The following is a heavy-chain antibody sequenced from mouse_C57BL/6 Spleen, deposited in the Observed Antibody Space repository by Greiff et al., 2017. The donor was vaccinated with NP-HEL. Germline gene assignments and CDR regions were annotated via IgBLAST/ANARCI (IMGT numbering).Heavy chain of an antibody. CDR2: IYPGDGDT. CDR1: GYAFSSSW. D-gene: IGHD1-1*01. Sequence: VQLQQSGPELVKPGASVKISCKASGYAFSSSWMNWVKQRPGKGLEWIGRIYPGDGDTNYNGKFKGKATLTADKSSSTAYMQLSSLTSEDSAVYFCARGDSQLLRYFDVWGTGTTVTVSS. V-gene: IGHV1-82*01. J-gene: IGHJ1*03. CDR3: ARGDSQLLRYFDV.